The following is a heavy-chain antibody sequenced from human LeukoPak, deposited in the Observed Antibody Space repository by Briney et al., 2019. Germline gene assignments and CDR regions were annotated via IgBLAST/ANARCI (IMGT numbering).Heavy chain of an antibody. V-gene: IGHV3-23*01. CDR2: IVGSGGIT. CDR1: GFTFSDSV. J-gene: IGHJ4*02. D-gene: IGHD6-19*01. CDR3: AKTTVGYSSGRYPRWPADS. Sequence: PGGSLRLSCAASGFTFSDSVMSWVRQAPGKGLEWVSGIVGSGGITYYADSVQGRFTISRDNSKNTVYLQMNSLRDEDTAIYYSAKTTVGYSSGRYPRWPADSRGQGAPVIVSS.